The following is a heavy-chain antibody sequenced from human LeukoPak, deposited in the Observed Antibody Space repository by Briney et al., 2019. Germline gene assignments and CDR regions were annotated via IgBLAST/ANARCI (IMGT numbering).Heavy chain of an antibody. V-gene: IGHV4-4*09. Sequence: SETLSLTCTVSGGSISSYYWSWIRQPPGKGLEWIGYIYTSGSTNYNPSPKSRVTISVDTSKNQFSLKLSSVTAADTAVYYCARSGYCRGGSCYSGLLDYWGQGTLVTVSS. CDR3: ARSGYCRGGSCYSGLLDY. CDR2: IYTSGST. CDR1: GGSISSYY. D-gene: IGHD2-15*01. J-gene: IGHJ4*02.